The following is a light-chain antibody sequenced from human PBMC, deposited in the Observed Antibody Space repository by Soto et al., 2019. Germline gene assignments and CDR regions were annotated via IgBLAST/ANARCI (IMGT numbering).Light chain of an antibody. Sequence: QSVLTQPASVSWSPGQSITLSCTGTSRGVGSYNLFSWYQQHPGKAPKLMIYEGSKRPSGVSNRFSGSKSGNTASLTISGLQAEDEADYYCCSYAGRGVFGTGTKGTVL. CDR3: CSYAGRGV. CDR1: SRGVGSYNL. CDR2: EGS. V-gene: IGLV2-23*01. J-gene: IGLJ1*01.